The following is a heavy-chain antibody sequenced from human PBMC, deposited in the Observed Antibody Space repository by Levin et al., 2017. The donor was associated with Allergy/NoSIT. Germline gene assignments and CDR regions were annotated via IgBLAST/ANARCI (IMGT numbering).Heavy chain of an antibody. J-gene: IGHJ4*02. CDR2: ISSTGSNI. Sequence: LSGGSLRLSCAASGFTFSSYEMNWVRRAPGKGLEWVSYISSTGSNIYSADSVKGRFTISRDNAKNSLYLHMNSLRAEDTAVYYCARQLGNFWSGYNYFDYWGQGTLVTVSS. D-gene: IGHD3-3*01. CDR1: GFTFSSYE. CDR3: ARQLGNFWSGYNYFDY. V-gene: IGHV3-48*03.